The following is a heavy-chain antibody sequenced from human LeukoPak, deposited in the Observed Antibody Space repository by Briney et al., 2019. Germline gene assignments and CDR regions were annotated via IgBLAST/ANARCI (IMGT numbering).Heavy chain of an antibody. CDR2: ISGSGGST. Sequence: GGSLRLSCAASGFTFSSYAMSWVRQAPGKGLEWVSAISGSGGSTYYADSVKGRFTISRDNSKNTLYLQMNSLRADDTAVYYCAKAPWYSNYFDYWGQGTLVTVSS. D-gene: IGHD4-11*01. V-gene: IGHV3-23*01. CDR1: GFTFSSYA. CDR3: AKAPWYSNYFDY. J-gene: IGHJ4*02.